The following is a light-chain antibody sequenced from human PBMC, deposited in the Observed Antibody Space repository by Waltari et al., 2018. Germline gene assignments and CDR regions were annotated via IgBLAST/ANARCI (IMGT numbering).Light chain of an antibody. CDR2: SNK. Sequence: QSVLTQPPSASGTPGQRVTISCSGSSSNIGSNTVNWYQQLPGTAPKLLIYSNKQRPAGVPDRFSCFKSGTSASLAISGLQSEDEADYYCAAWDDSLKGPVFGGGTKLTVL. CDR3: AAWDDSLKGPV. CDR1: SSNIGSNT. V-gene: IGLV1-44*01. J-gene: IGLJ3*02.